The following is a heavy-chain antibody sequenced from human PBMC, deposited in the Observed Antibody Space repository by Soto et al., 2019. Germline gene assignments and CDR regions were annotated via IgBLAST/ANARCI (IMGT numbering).Heavy chain of an antibody. J-gene: IGHJ6*02. CDR1: GFTFSSYA. CDR2: ISGSGGST. Sequence: HPGGSLRLSCAASGFTFSSYAMSGGRQAPGKGLEWVSAISGSGGSTYYADYVKGRFTIARDISKNTLYLQMNGLRAEDTAVYYCAKDLDYSPASDYYYGMDVWGQGTTVTVSS. D-gene: IGHD4-4*01. CDR3: AKDLDYSPASDYYYGMDV. V-gene: IGHV3-23*01.